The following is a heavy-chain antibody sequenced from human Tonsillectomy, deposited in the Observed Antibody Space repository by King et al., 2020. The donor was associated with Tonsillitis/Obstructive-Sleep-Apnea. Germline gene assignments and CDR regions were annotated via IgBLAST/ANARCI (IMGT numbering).Heavy chain of an antibody. J-gene: IGHJ4*02. CDR3: AGVPYAFWRFYWSNGDY. D-gene: IGHD3-3*01. Sequence: QLVQSGAEVTKPGASVNVSCKASGYTFTGYYIHWVRQAPGQGLEWMGRIYPNNGGTNYAQKFQGRVTMTRDTSISTAYMELSRLRSYDTAVYYCAGVPYAFWRFYWSNGDYWGQGTLVTVSS. V-gene: IGHV1-2*06. CDR1: GYTFTGYY. CDR2: IYPNNGGT.